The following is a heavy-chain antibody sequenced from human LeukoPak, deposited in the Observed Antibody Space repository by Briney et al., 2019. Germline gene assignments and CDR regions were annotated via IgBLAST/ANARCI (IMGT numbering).Heavy chain of an antibody. CDR3: ARLLDNDSSGDPDTFDM. Sequence: PSETLSLTCTVSGGSISRQYWTWIRQPPGKGLEWIGFINYSGTTRYNPSLQSRVTISVDTSESYFSLKLTSVTAADTAVYYCARLLDNDSSGDPDTFDMWGQGTMVIVPS. D-gene: IGHD3-22*01. V-gene: IGHV4-59*11. CDR1: GGSISRQY. J-gene: IGHJ3*02. CDR2: INYSGTT.